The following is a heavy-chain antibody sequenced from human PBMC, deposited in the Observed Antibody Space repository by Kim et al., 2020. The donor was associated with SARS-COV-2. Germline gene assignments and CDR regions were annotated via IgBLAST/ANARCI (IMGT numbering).Heavy chain of an antibody. J-gene: IGHJ4*02. CDR3: VRGRHLGYCSGGSCYLDH. Sequence: GGSLRLSCAASGFILSDYYMSWIRQAPGKGLEWVSYISSGGGTTIYYADSVKGRFTISRDNAKNSLYLQMNSLSAEDTAVYYCVRGRHLGYCSGGSCYLDHWGQGALVTVSS. D-gene: IGHD2-15*01. CDR2: ISSGGGTTI. CDR1: GFILSDYY. V-gene: IGHV3-11*04.